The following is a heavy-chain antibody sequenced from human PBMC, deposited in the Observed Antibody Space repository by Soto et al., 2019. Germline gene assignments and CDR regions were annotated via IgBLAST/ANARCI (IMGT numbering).Heavy chain of an antibody. CDR2: IKQDGSEK. V-gene: IGHV3-7*03. Sequence: GGALGLSCAASGVTFSSYGMSWVRKAPGKGLEWVANIKQDGSEKYYVDSVKGRFTISRDNAKNSLYLQMNSLRAEDTAVYFCATGQEVRMADIWGQGTMVTVSS. CDR3: ATGQEVRMADI. J-gene: IGHJ3*02. CDR1: GVTFSSYG. D-gene: IGHD2-15*01.